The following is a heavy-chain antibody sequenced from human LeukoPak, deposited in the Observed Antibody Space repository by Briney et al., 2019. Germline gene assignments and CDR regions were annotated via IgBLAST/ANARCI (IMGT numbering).Heavy chain of an antibody. D-gene: IGHD2-15*01. CDR1: GFTISSYA. CDR2: ISYDGSNK. Sequence: GGSLRLSCAASGFTISSYAMHWVRQAPGKGLEWVAVISYDGSNKYYADSVKGRFTISRDNSKNTLYLQMNSLRAEDTAVYYCARDLLSFLVVVVAATPYFDYWGQGPLVTVSS. V-gene: IGHV3-30*04. J-gene: IGHJ4*02. CDR3: ARDLLSFLVVVVAATPYFDY.